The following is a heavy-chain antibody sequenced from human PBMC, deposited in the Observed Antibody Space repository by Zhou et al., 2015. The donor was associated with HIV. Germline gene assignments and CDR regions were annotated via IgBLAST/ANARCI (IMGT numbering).Heavy chain of an antibody. D-gene: IGHD5-18*01. CDR2: INAGNGNT. V-gene: IGHV1-3*05. CDR3: ARDRGIQLWLPPDY. CDR1: GYTFTSYA. Sequence: QVQLVQSGAEEKKPGASVKVSCKASGYTFTSYAMHWVRQAPGQRLEWMGWINAGNGNTKYSQKFQGRVTITRDTSASTAYMELSSLRSEDTAVYYCARDRGIQLWLPPDYWGQGTLVTVSS. J-gene: IGHJ4*02.